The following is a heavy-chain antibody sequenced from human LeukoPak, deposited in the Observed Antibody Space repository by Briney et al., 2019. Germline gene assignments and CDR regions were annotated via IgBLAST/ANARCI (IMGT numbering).Heavy chain of an antibody. CDR1: GASFSSYC. Sequence: SETLSLTCTLSGASFSSYCWSWIRQLPGKGLEWIGFISYSGTTKYNPSLQSRVTISVDTSKNQFSLNLSSVTAADTALYYCARQRGNYASGSYSFDYWGQGTLVTVSS. V-gene: IGHV4-59*08. J-gene: IGHJ4*02. CDR3: ARQRGNYASGSYSFDY. D-gene: IGHD3-10*01. CDR2: ISYSGTT.